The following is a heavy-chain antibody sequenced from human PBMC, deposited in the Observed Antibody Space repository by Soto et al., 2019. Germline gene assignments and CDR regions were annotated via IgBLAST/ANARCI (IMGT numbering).Heavy chain of an antibody. CDR1: GFTFGDYA. CDR2: IRSKAYGGTI. D-gene: IGHD4-4*01. V-gene: IGHV3-49*03. J-gene: IGHJ6*03. CDR3: TRDGYYSNYEPYYYYYYYMDV. Sequence: EVQLVESGGGLVQPGRSLRLSCTASGFTFGDYAMSWFRQAPGKGLEWVGFIRSKAYGGTIEYAASVKGRFTISRDDSKSIAYLQMNSLKTEDTAVYYCTRDGYYSNYEPYYYYYYYMDVWGKGTTVTVSS.